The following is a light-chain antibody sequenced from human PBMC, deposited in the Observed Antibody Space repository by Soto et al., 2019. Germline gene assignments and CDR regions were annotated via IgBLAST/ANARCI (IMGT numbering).Light chain of an antibody. Sequence: DIQMTQSPSSLSASVGDIVTISCRASQIISTYLNWYQQKPGTAPRLLISRASSVKSGVPPRFSGSGSGRDFTLTISSLRPEDIATYFCQQSYTSPPWTFGQGTKVEGK. CDR3: QQSYTSPPWT. V-gene: IGKV1-39*01. CDR1: QIISTY. J-gene: IGKJ1*01. CDR2: RAS.